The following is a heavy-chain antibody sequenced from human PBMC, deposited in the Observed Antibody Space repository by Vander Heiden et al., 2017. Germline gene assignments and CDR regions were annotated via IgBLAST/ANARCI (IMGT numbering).Heavy chain of an antibody. CDR2: ISWNSRSI. Sequence: EVQLVESGGGLVQPCRSLRLSCAASGFTFEYFAIHWVRQAPGKGLEWVSGISWNSRSIAYADSVKGRFTISRDNAKNSLYLQMNSLRPEDTALYYCAKDSADYGGFVDSWGQGTLVTVSS. CDR3: AKDSADYGGFVDS. J-gene: IGHJ4*02. D-gene: IGHD3-10*01. V-gene: IGHV3-9*01. CDR1: GFTFEYFA.